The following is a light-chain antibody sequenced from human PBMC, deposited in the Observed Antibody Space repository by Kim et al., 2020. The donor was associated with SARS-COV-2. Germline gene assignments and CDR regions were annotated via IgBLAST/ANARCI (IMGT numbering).Light chain of an antibody. V-gene: IGKV3-15*01. CDR3: QQFNNWPLYS. Sequence: VSPGERATLSCRASQSVNSNLGWYQQKPGQAPRLLIYGASTRAPGVPARFSGSGSETEFTLTMSSLQSEDFAVYYCQQFNNWPLYSFGQGTKLEI. CDR1: QSVNSN. J-gene: IGKJ2*03. CDR2: GAS.